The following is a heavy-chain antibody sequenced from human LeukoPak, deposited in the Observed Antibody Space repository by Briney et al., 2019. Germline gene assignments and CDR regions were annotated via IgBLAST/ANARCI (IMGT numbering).Heavy chain of an antibody. J-gene: IGHJ4*02. Sequence: GALRLSCAASGFPFGSYAMSWVGQAQGKGLEWVSAISGSGGSTYYADSVKGRFTISRDNAKNSLYLQMNSLRAEDTAVYYCASQPVDYWGQGTLVTVSS. CDR3: ASQPVDY. CDR1: GFPFGSYA. V-gene: IGHV3-23*01. CDR2: ISGSGGST.